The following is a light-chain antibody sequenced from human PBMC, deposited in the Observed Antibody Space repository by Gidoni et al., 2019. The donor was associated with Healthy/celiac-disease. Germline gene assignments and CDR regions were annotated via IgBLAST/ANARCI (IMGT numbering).Light chain of an antibody. V-gene: IGLV2-8*01. Sequence: QSDLTQPPSAARSPGQAVTISCTGTSRDVGGYNYVSWYQQHPGKAPKLMIYEVSKRPSWVPDRFSGSKSGNTASLTVSGLQAEDEADYYCSSYAGSNNLVFGGGTKLTVL. J-gene: IGLJ2*01. CDR3: SSYAGSNNLV. CDR2: EVS. CDR1: SRDVGGYNY.